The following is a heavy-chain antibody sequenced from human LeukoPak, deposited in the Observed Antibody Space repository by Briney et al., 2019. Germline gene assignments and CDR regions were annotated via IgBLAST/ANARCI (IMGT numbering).Heavy chain of an antibody. CDR1: GFTFSNFA. CDR3: AKDGLAPGSSGDFFDY. J-gene: IGHJ4*02. CDR2: ITRDSGGT. D-gene: IGHD3-10*01. V-gene: IGHV3-23*01. Sequence: PGGSLRLSCAASGFTFSNFAMTWVRQAPGKGLEWVSTITRDSGGTYYAGSVKGRFTISRDNSKNTLYLQINSLRAEDTAVYSCAKDGLAPGSSGDFFDYWGQGTLVTVSS.